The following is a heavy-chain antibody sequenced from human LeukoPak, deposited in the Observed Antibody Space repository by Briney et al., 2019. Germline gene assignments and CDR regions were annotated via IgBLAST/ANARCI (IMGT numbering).Heavy chain of an antibody. J-gene: IGHJ4*02. CDR3: ARDGGGDGFGWAFDS. Sequence: GASVKVSCKASGYTFTGYYMDWVRQAPGQGLEWMGIIRPSGGSTDYAQKFQGRVTLTRDTSTSTVYMELSSLRSEDTAVYYCARDGGGDGFGWAFDSWGQGTLVTVSS. D-gene: IGHD3-16*01. CDR1: GYTFTGYY. V-gene: IGHV1-46*01. CDR2: IRPSGGST.